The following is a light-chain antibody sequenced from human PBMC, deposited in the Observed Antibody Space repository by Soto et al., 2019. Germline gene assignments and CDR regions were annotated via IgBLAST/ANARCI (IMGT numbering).Light chain of an antibody. CDR2: KAS. CDR1: QSISTW. V-gene: IGKV1-5*03. Sequence: DIQMTQSPSTLSAFVGDRVSITCRASQSISTWLAWYQQKPGTAPKLLIYKASSLQSGVPSRFSGSGSGTEFTLTISSLQPDDFATYYCHQYSTYSRTFGQGTKVEIK. CDR3: HQYSTYSRT. J-gene: IGKJ1*01.